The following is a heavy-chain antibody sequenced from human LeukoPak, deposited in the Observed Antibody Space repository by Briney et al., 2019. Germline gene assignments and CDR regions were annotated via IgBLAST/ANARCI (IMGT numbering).Heavy chain of an antibody. CDR3: ARASSSYFQGFDY. D-gene: IGHD3-22*01. Sequence: ETLSLTCAVYGGSFSGYYWSWVRQAPGKGLEWVSVIYSGGSTYYADSVKGRFTISRDNSKNMLYLQLNSLRAEDTAVYYCARASSSYFQGFDYWGQGNLVTVSS. V-gene: IGHV3-66*01. CDR2: IYSGGST. J-gene: IGHJ4*02. CDR1: GGSFSGYY.